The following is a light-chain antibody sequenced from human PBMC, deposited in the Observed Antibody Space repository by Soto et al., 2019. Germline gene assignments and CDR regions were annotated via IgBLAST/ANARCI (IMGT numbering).Light chain of an antibody. V-gene: IGLV2-23*02. CDR3: YSYEGGRV. Sequence: QSALTQPASVSGSPGQSITISWTGTISNVGSYNLVSWYQQHPGKAPKLIIYEVNKRPSGVSNRFSGSKSGNTASLTISGLQTEDEADYYCYSYEGGRVFGGGTKLTVL. CDR1: ISNVGSYNL. J-gene: IGLJ3*02. CDR2: EVN.